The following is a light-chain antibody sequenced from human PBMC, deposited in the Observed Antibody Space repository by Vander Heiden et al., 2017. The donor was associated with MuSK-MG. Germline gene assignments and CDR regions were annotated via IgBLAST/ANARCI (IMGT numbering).Light chain of an antibody. Sequence: DIQMTQSPSSLSASVGDRVTITCRASQNIRSYLNWYQQKPGKAPKLLIYGASNLRSGVPSRFSGSGSETDFTLTISRLQPDDFTTYYCHQSYDMPRTFGQGTKIQIK. CDR1: QNIRSY. V-gene: IGKV1-39*01. J-gene: IGKJ2*01. CDR3: HQSYDMPRT. CDR2: GAS.